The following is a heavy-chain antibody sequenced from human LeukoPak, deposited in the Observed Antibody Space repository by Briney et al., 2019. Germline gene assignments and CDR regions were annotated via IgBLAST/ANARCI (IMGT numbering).Heavy chain of an antibody. CDR2: ISTYNGNT. V-gene: IGHV1-18*01. CDR3: ARGSSSSHHPALS. CDR1: GYTFTSHG. Sequence: GASVKVSCTASGYTFTSHGISWVRQAPGQGLEWMGWISTYNGNTNYAQKLQGRVSITTDTSTSTAYMDLRSLRSDDTAVYYCARGSSSSHHPALSWGQGTLVTVSS. D-gene: IGHD6-13*01. J-gene: IGHJ4*02.